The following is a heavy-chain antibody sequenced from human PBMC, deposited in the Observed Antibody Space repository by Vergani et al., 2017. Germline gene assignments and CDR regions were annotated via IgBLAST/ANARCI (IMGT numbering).Heavy chain of an antibody. CDR1: GGSFSGYY. D-gene: IGHD2-2*01. Sequence: QVQLQQWGAGLLKPSETLSLTCAVYGGSFSGYYWSWIRQPPGKGLEWIGEIKHSGNTNYNPSLKSRVTISVDTSKTQFSLKLSSVTAAVTAVFYCARVGYQLLFWFDPWGQGTLVTVSS. V-gene: IGHV4-34*01. CDR2: IKHSGNT. J-gene: IGHJ5*02. CDR3: ARVGYQLLFWFDP.